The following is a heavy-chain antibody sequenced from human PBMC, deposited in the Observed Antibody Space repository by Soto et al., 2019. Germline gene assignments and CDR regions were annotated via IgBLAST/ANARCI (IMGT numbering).Heavy chain of an antibody. V-gene: IGHV4-31*03. D-gene: IGHD2-15*01. CDR2: IYYSGST. CDR3: AREGGGYCSGGSCISLYNWFDP. Sequence: QVQLQESGPGLVKPSQTLSLTCTVSGGSISSGGYYWSWIRQHPGKGLEWIGYIYYSGSTYYNPSLKSRVTISVDTSKNQFSLKLSSVTAADTAVYYCAREGGGYCSGGSCISLYNWFDPWGQGTLVTVSS. J-gene: IGHJ5*02. CDR1: GGSISSGGYY.